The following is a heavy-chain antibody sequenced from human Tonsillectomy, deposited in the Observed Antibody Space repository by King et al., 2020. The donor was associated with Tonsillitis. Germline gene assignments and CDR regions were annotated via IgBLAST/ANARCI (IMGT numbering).Heavy chain of an antibody. Sequence: VQLVESGAEVKKPGASVKVSCKASGYTFTGYYMHWVRQAPGQGLEWMGWINPNSGGTNYAQKFHGRVTMTRDTSISTAYMELSRLRSEDTAVYYCARDGPRYSYGYGRAFGIWGQGTMVTVSS. D-gene: IGHD5-18*01. J-gene: IGHJ3*02. CDR3: ARDGPRYSYGYGRAFGI. CDR2: INPNSGGT. V-gene: IGHV1-2*02. CDR1: GYTFTGYY.